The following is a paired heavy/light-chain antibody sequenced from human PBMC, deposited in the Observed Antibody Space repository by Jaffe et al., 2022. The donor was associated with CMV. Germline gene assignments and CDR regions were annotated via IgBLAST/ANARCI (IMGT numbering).Light chain of an antibody. V-gene: IGKV3-11*01. Sequence: EIVLTQSPATLSLSPGDRATLSCRASQSLSFYLAWYQQKPGQAPRLLIYDVSIRATGIPARFSGSGSGTHFTLTISNLEPEDFAVYYCQYRTSWPRSAFGGGTKVEIK. J-gene: IGKJ4*01. CDR2: DVS. CDR3: QYRTSWPRSA. CDR1: QSLSFY.
Heavy chain of an antibody. J-gene: IGHJ2*01. CDR2: IDFTGSTI. D-gene: IGHD2-15*01. Sequence: EVQLVESGGGLVQPGGSLRLSCAASGFTFSDYEMNWVRQAPGKGLEWISYIDFTGSTIYYADSVKGRFTISRDNAKNSLYLQMNSLRADDTATYYCARPPGSSDGRRQYWYFDLWGRGSLVTVSS. V-gene: IGHV3-48*03. CDR1: GFTFSDYE. CDR3: ARPPGSSDGRRQYWYFDL.